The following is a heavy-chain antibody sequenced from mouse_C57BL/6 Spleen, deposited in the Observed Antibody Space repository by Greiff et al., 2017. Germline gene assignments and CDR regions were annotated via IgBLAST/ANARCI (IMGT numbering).Heavy chain of an antibody. V-gene: IGHV1-63*01. CDR1: GYTFTNYW. J-gene: IGHJ2*01. Sequence: VQLKESGAELVRPGTSVKMSCKASGYTFTNYWIGWAKQRPGHGLEWIGDIYPGGGYTNYNEKFKGKATLTADKSSSTAYMQFSSLTSEDSAIYYCARRGNWDLDYWGQGTTLTVSS. D-gene: IGHD4-1*01. CDR3: ARRGNWDLDY. CDR2: IYPGGGYT.